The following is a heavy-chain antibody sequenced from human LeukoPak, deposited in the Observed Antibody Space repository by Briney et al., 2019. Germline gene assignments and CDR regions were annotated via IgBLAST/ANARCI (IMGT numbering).Heavy chain of an antibody. V-gene: IGHV1-2*02. J-gene: IGHJ4*02. CDR1: GYTFTGYF. D-gene: IGHD3-22*01. CDR3: ARDGNYYDSSGFNY. Sequence: ASVKVSCKASGYTFTGYFIHWVRQAPGQGLEWMGWINPNSGGTNYAQKFQGRVTMTRDTSTSTAYMELSRLRSDDTAVYYCARDGNYYDSSGFNYWGQGTLVTVSS. CDR2: INPNSGGT.